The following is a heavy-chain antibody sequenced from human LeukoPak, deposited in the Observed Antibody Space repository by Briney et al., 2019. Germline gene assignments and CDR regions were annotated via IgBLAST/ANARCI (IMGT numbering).Heavy chain of an antibody. CDR2: ISDNGRTT. J-gene: IGHJ4*02. CDR3: AKDYDSSGYYCTDY. CDR1: GFTFSTYA. Sequence: GGSLRLSCVASGFTFSTYAMSWVRQVPGKGLEWVSIISDNGRTTFYADSVKGRFTISRDNSKNTLYLQMKSLRAEDTAVYYCAKDYDSSGYYCTDYWGQGTLVTVSS. D-gene: IGHD3-22*01. V-gene: IGHV3-23*01.